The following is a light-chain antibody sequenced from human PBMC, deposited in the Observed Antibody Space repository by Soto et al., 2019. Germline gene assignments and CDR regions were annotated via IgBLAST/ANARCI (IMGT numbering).Light chain of an antibody. CDR2: DAS. V-gene: IGKV3D-15*01. J-gene: IGKJ5*01. CDR1: QSVSSN. CDR3: QQYYNWPPYT. Sequence: EIVMTQSPATLSVSPGERATLSCRASQSVSSNLAWYQQKPGQAPGLLIYDASSRATGIPARFSGSGAGTEFTLTISSLQSEDFAVYYCQQYYNWPPYTFGQRTRLEMK.